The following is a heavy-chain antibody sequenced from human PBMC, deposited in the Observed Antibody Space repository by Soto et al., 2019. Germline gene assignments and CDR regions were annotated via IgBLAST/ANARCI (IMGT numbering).Heavy chain of an antibody. CDR1: GFTFSSYW. Sequence: EEQLVESGGGLVQPGGSLRLSCAASGFTFSSYWMHWVRQAPGKGLVWVSRITPDGSSTNYADSAKGRFTMSRDNAKNTLYLQMNSLGAEDTAVYYCTRDTFGPNDSWGQGTLVTVSS. V-gene: IGHV3-74*01. D-gene: IGHD3-10*01. J-gene: IGHJ4*02. CDR2: ITPDGSST. CDR3: TRDTFGPNDS.